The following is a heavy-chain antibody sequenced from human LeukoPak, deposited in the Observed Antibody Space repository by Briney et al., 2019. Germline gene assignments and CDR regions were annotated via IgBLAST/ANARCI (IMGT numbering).Heavy chain of an antibody. D-gene: IGHD1-26*01. CDR3: ARGESIVGATTPDAFDI. V-gene: IGHV6-1*01. Sequence: SQTLSLTCAISGDSVSSNSAAWNWIRPSPSRGLEWLGRSYYRCKWYNDYAVSVKSRITINPDTSKNQFSLQLNSVTPEDTAVYYCARGESIVGATTPDAFDIWGRGTMVTVSS. CDR2: SYYRCKWYN. J-gene: IGHJ3*02. CDR1: GDSVSSNSAA.